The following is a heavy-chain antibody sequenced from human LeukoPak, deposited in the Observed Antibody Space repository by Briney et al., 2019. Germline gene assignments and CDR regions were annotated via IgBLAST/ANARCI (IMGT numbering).Heavy chain of an antibody. V-gene: IGHV3-7*01. CDR3: ASPIRNSDY. D-gene: IGHD1-14*01. CDR2: IKPDVSEI. CDR1: GFTFSNYW. J-gene: IGHJ4*02. Sequence: GGSLRLSCAASGFTFSNYWMSWVRQAPGKGLEWVANIKPDVSEIYYVDSVKGRFTISRDNAKNYLYLQMNSLRAEDTAVYYCASPIRNSDYWGQGTLVTVSS.